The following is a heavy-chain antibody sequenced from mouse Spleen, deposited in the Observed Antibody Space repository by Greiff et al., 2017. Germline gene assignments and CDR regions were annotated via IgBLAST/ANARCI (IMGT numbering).Heavy chain of an antibody. D-gene: IGHD1-2*01. CDR3: ATTANFDY. CDR1: GYAFSSSW. CDR2: IYPGDGDT. Sequence: VQRVESGPELVKPGASVKISCKASGYAFSSSWMNWVKQRPGKGLEWIGRIYPGDGDTNYNGKFKGKATLTADKSSSTAYMQLSSLTSEDSAVYFCATTANFDYWGQGTTLTVSS. J-gene: IGHJ2*01. V-gene: IGHV1-82*01.